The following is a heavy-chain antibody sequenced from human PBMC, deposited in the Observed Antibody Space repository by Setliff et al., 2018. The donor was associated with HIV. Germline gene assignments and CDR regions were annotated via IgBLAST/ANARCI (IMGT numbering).Heavy chain of an antibody. CDR1: RHNFKTYA. V-gene: IGHV1-69*06. J-gene: IGHJ4*02. Sequence: VASVKVSCKASRHNFKTYAFSWVRQAPGQGLEWVGGIIPMFGSANYAQKFQGRVKITADTFTSTAYMELSSLRSEDTALYYCARGLSGAGDEYWGQGTLVTVSS. D-gene: IGHD3-10*01. CDR2: IIPMFGSA. CDR3: ARGLSGAGDEY.